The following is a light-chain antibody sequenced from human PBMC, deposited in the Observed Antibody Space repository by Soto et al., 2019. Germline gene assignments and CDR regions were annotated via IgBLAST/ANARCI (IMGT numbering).Light chain of an antibody. J-gene: IGKJ2*01. V-gene: IGKV3-20*01. CDR1: QSVSRSY. Sequence: EIVLTQSPGTLSLSPGERATLSCRASQSVSRSYLAWYQPKPGQAPRLLIYGSSSRATGIPDRFSGSGSGTDFTLTISRLEPEDFAVYYCQQYGSSYTFGQGTKLEIK. CDR2: GSS. CDR3: QQYGSSYT.